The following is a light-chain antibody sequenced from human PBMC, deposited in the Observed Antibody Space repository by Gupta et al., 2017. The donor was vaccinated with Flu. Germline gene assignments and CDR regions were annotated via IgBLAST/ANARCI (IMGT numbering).Light chain of an antibody. V-gene: IGLV2-11*01. CDR1: SNDVGGYNR. CDR2: DVT. J-gene: IGLJ1*01. CDR3: SSHAGRVTWV. Sequence: QSAPTQPRSVSGSPGQSVTISCTGTSNDVGGYNRVSWYEQRPGKAPKLILYDVTERPSGVPDRFSGSKSGNTASLTISGLQADDEADYYCSSHAGRVTWVFGTGTRVTVL.